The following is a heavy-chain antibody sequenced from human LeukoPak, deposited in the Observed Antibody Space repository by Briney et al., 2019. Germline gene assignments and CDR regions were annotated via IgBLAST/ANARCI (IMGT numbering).Heavy chain of an antibody. CDR2: INPNSGGT. V-gene: IGHV1-2*02. J-gene: IGHJ4*02. CDR3: ARVDTEGNSPYFDY. D-gene: IGHD4-23*01. CDR1: GYTFTDYY. Sequence: GASVKVSCKASGYTFTDYYIHWVRQAPGQGLEWMGWINPNSGGTNSVQKFQGRVAMTRDTSISTAYMELSRLRSDDTAVYFCARVDTEGNSPYFDYWGQGTLVTVSS.